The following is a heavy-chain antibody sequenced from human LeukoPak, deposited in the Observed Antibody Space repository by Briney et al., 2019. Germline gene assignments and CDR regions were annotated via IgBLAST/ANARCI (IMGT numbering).Heavy chain of an antibody. CDR3: AVQRTLWQQVLDH. D-gene: IGHD6-13*01. J-gene: IGHJ4*02. CDR1: GFIFSIYS. CDR2: ISSSSIYI. Sequence: GGSLRLSCAASGFIFSIYSMNWVRQAPGKGLEWVSSISSSSIYIYYADSVKGRFTISRDNAKNSLYLQMNSLRAEDTAVYYCAVQRTLWQQVLDHWGQGTLVTVSS. V-gene: IGHV3-21*04.